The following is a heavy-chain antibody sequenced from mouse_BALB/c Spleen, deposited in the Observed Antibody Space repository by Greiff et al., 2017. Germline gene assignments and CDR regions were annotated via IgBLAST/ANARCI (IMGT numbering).Heavy chain of an antibody. V-gene: IGHV2-2*02. D-gene: IGHD1-1*01. CDR3: ARTTTVVALYAMDY. J-gene: IGHJ4*01. Sequence: VMLVESGPGLVQPSQSLSITCTVSGFSLTSYGVHWVRQSPGKGLEWLGVIWSGGSTDYNAAFISRLSISKDNSKSQVFFKMNSLQANDTAIYYSARTTTVVALYAMDYWGQGTSVTVSS. CDR2: IWSGGST. CDR1: GFSLTSYG.